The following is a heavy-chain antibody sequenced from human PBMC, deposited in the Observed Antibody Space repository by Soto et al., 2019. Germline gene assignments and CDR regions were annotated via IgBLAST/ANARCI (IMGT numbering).Heavy chain of an antibody. CDR1: GGSIISYY. CDR3: ARVVGATQVAWFDP. CDR2: IYYSGST. D-gene: IGHD1-26*01. V-gene: IGHV4-59*01. Sequence: SETLSLTCTVSGGSIISYYWSWIRQPPGKGLEWIGYIYYSGSTNYTPSLKSRVTISVDTSKNQFSLKLSSVTAADTAVYYCARVVGATQVAWFDPWGQGTLVT. J-gene: IGHJ5*02.